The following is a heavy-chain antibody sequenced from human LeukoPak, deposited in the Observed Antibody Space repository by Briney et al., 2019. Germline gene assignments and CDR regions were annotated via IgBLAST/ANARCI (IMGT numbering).Heavy chain of an antibody. J-gene: IGHJ4*02. Sequence: PSETLSLTCTVSGYSISSGYYWGWIRQPPGKGLEWIGSIYYSGSTYYNPSLKSRVTISVDTSKNQFSLKLSSVTAADTAVYYCARGQKYRSGYTVTELGSGYFDYWGQGPLVTVSS. CDR1: GYSISSGYY. CDR3: ARGQKYRSGYTVTELGSGYFDY. D-gene: IGHD5-18*01. V-gene: IGHV4-38-2*02. CDR2: IYYSGST.